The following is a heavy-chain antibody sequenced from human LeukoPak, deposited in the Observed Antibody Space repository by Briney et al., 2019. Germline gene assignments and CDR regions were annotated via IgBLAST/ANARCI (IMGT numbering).Heavy chain of an antibody. CDR3: VTSTSYYDSNGYYPYYFDY. J-gene: IGHJ4*02. D-gene: IGHD3-22*01. V-gene: IGHV3-30-3*01. CDR1: GFTFSIYA. CDR2: ISSDGSNK. Sequence: GGPLRLSCAASGFTFSIYAMHWVRQAPGKGLEWVAFISSDGSNKYYADSVKGRFTISRDNSKSTLSLQMNALRAEDTAVYYCVTSTSYYDSNGYYPYYFDYWGQGTPVTVSS.